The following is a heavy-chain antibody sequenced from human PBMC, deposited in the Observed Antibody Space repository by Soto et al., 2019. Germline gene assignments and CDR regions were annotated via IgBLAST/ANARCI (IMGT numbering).Heavy chain of an antibody. V-gene: IGHV4-39*01. Sequence: QLQLQESGPGLVKPSETLFLTCTVSGGSISSSSYYWGWIRQPPGKGLEWIGSIYYSGSTYYNPSLKSRVTISVDTSNNQFSLKLSSVTAADTAVYYCARRARPMGCSGGSCYDPSFDYWGQGTLVTVSS. CDR3: ARRARPMGCSGGSCYDPSFDY. J-gene: IGHJ4*02. D-gene: IGHD2-15*01. CDR2: IYYSGST. CDR1: GGSISSSSYY.